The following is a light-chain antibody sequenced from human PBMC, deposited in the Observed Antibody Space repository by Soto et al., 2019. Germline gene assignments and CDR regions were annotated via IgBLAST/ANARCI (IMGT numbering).Light chain of an antibody. J-gene: IGKJ3*01. CDR1: QSVTSS. CDR2: GAS. Sequence: EIVLTQSPGTLSLSPGERATLSCRASQSVTSSLAWYQQKAGQAPRLLIYGASSRATGIPDRFSGSGSGTDFTLTISRLEPDDFAVYYCQQYASSPFTFGPGTKVDIK. V-gene: IGKV3-20*01. CDR3: QQYASSPFT.